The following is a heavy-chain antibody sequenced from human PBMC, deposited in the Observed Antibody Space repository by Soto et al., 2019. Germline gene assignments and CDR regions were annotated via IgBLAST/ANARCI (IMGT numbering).Heavy chain of an antibody. CDR3: AKDLPNSFDP. V-gene: IGHV3-23*01. CDR1: GFTFSSDA. J-gene: IGHJ5*02. CDR2: ISGSGGST. Sequence: VGSLRLSCAASGFTFSSDAMSWVREAPGKGLEWVSAISGSGGSTYYADSVKGRFTISRDNSKNTLYLQMNSLRAEDTAVYYCAKDLPNSFDPWGQGTLVTVSS.